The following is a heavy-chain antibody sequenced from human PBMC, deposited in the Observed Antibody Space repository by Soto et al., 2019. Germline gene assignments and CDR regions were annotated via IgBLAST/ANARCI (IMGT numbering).Heavy chain of an antibody. CDR3: AKPTSLSSSLKS. D-gene: IGHD3-10*02. CDR2: ISNSGGNT. Sequence: PGGSLRLSCAASGFTFRDYAMRWVRQAPGKGLEWVSGISNSGGNTYYADSVKGRFTISRDSSKSTLYLQMNSLRAEDTALYYCAKPTSLSSSLKSWGQGTLVTVSS. V-gene: IGHV3-23*01. CDR1: GFTFRDYA. J-gene: IGHJ5*02.